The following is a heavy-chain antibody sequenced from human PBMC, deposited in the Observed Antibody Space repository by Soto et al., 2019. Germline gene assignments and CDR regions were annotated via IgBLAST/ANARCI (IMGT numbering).Heavy chain of an antibody. J-gene: IGHJ4*02. D-gene: IGHD5-18*01. CDR3: TRHAGDTAMVTPLDY. Sequence: GGSLRLSCAASGFTFSSYEMNWVRQAPGKGLEWVSYISSSGSTIYYADSVKGRFTISRDNSKNTLYLQMNSLRAEDTAVYYCTRHAGDTAMVTPLDYWGQGTLVTVSS. CDR1: GFTFSSYE. V-gene: IGHV3-48*03. CDR2: ISSSGSTI.